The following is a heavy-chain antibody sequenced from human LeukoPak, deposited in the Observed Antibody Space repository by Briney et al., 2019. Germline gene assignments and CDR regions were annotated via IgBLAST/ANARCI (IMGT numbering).Heavy chain of an antibody. D-gene: IGHD5-18*01. Sequence: GLEWIGEINHSATTNYNPSLKSRVTISVDTSKNQFSLKLSSVTAADTAVYYCASEDTAMAKGDYWGQGTLVTVSS. V-gene: IGHV4-34*01. CDR2: INHSATT. J-gene: IGHJ4*02. CDR3: ASEDTAMAKGDY.